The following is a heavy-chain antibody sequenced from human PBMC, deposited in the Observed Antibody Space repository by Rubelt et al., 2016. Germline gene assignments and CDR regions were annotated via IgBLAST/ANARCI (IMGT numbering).Heavy chain of an antibody. J-gene: IGHJ6*02. Sequence: PGRSLRLSCAASGFTLSSYAMHWVRQAPGKGLEWVAVVSYDGRNKYYADSVKGRFTISRDNSKNTLYLQMNSLRAEDTAVYYCARDVSANRRYGLDVWGQGTTVTVSS. D-gene: IGHD2-8*01. CDR1: GFTLSSYA. CDR3: ARDVSANRRYGLDV. CDR2: VSYDGRNK. V-gene: IGHV3-30*04.